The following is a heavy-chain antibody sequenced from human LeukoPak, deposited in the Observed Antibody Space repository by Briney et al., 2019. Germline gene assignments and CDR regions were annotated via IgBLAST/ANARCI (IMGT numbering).Heavy chain of an antibody. CDR2: INHSGST. CDR1: GGSFSGYY. D-gene: IGHD4-17*01. J-gene: IGHJ4*02. Sequence: SETLSLTCAVYGGSFSGYYWSWIRHPPGKGLEWIGEINHSGSTNYNPSLKSRVTISVDTSKNQFSLKLSSVTAADTAVYYCARVPTPTDYGDYGRNFDYWGQGTLVTVSS. V-gene: IGHV4-34*01. CDR3: ARVPTPTDYGDYGRNFDY.